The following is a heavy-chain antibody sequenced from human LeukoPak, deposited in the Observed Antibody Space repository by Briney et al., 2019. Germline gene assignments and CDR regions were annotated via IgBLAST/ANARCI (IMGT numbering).Heavy chain of an antibody. CDR3: ASMDYYDSSPGDY. CDR2: INSDGSST. J-gene: IGHJ4*02. D-gene: IGHD3-22*01. Sequence: GGSLRLSCAASGFTFSSYWMHWVRQAPGKWLVWVSRINSDGSSTSYADSVKGRFTISRDNAKNTLYLQMNSLRAEDTAVYYCASMDYYDSSPGDYWGQGTLVTVSS. CDR1: GFTFSSYW. V-gene: IGHV3-74*01.